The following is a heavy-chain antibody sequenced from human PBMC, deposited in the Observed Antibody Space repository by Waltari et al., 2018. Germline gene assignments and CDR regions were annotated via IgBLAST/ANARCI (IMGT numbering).Heavy chain of an antibody. CDR1: GGSISSYY. D-gene: IGHD3-3*01. CDR3: ARGAYYDFWSGYYNVYYYYGMDV. Sequence: QVQLQESGPGLVKPSETLSLTCTVSGGSISSYYWSWIRQPPGKGLEWIGYIYYSGSTNSNPSLKSRVTISVDTSKNQFSLKLSSVTAADTAVYYCARGAYYDFWSGYYNVYYYYGMDVWGQGTTVTVSS. V-gene: IGHV4-59*01. J-gene: IGHJ6*02. CDR2: IYYSGST.